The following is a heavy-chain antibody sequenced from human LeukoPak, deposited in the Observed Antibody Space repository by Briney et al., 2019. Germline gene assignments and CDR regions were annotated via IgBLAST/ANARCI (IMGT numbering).Heavy chain of an antibody. J-gene: IGHJ4*02. V-gene: IGHV4-59*01. CDR2: IYYSGST. Sequence: SETLSLTCTVSGGSISSYYWSWIRQPPGKGLEWIGYIYYSGSTNYNPSLKSRVTISVDTSKNQFALKLSSVTAADTAVYYCARGGVDYDSSGLIDSWGQGTLVTVSS. D-gene: IGHD3-22*01. CDR1: GGSISSYY. CDR3: ARGGVDYDSSGLIDS.